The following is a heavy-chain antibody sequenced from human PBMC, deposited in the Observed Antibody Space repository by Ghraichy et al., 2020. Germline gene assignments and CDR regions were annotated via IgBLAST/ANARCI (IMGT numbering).Heavy chain of an antibody. J-gene: IGHJ6*04. CDR2: IGTAGDT. D-gene: IGHD2-2*01. Sequence: GGSLRLSCAASGFTFSNYDMHWVRQVTGKGLEWVSAIGTAGDTYYPGSVKGRFTISRENAKNSLYLQMDSLRAGDTAVYYCARGYCDSTSCYAGGMDVWGKGTTVTVSP. CDR1: GFTFSNYD. V-gene: IGHV3-13*01. CDR3: ARGYCDSTSCYAGGMDV.